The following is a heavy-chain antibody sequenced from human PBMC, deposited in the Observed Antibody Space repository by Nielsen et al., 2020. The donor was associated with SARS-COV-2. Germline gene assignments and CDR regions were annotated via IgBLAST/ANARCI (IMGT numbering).Heavy chain of an antibody. D-gene: IGHD5-24*01. CDR3: ARDGRKLPLDY. CDR1: GFTFSDYY. Sequence: GGSLRLSCVGSGFTFSDYYMSWVRQAPGKGLEWVSSITSSSTYTNYADSVKGRFTISRDNAKNSLSLQMHSLRAEDTAVYYCARDGRKLPLDYWGQGTLVTVSS. J-gene: IGHJ4*02. V-gene: IGHV3-11*05. CDR2: ITSSSTYT.